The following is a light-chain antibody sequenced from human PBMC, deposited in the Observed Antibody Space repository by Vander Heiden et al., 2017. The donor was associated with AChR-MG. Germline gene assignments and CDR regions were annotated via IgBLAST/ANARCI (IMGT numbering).Light chain of an antibody. Sequence: QSVLTQPLSVSGTPGPGRTSSCSGSNSSTGSNTVNGYQLVPGAAPKLLIYGDHQRPSGVPDRFSGSKSGTSASLAISGLQSEDEAEYYCATWDGGLKGRVFGGGTKLTVL. CDR1: NSSTGSNT. J-gene: IGLJ3*02. CDR3: ATWDGGLKGRV. CDR2: GDH. V-gene: IGLV1-44*01.